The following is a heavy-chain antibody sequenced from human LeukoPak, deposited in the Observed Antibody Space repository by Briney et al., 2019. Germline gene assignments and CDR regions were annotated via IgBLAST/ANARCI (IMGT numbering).Heavy chain of an antibody. J-gene: IGHJ6*02. CDR3: ARGYYYDSSGYYYYYYYGMDV. V-gene: IGHV4-30-2*01. Sequence: SETLSLTCTVSGTSMRGYYWSWIRQPPGKGLEWIGYIYHSGSTYYNPSLKSRVTISVDRSKNQFSLKLSSVTAADTAVYYCARGYYYDSSGYYYYYYYGMDVWGQGTTVTVSS. CDR2: IYHSGST. D-gene: IGHD3-22*01. CDR1: GTSMRGYY.